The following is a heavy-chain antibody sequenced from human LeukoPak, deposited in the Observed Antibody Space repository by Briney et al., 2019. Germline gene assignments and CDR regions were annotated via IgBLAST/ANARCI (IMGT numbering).Heavy chain of an antibody. CDR3: ATDDWESFYFDS. Sequence: SETLSLTCTVSGGSVSRGGYYWNWIRQHPGKGLEWIGFTSYSEGTYYNPSLMSRITISVDRSQNQFSLKMRDVTAADTAVYFCATDDWESFYFDSCGQGALVAVSS. D-gene: IGHD3-16*01. V-gene: IGHV4-31*03. CDR1: GGSVSRGGYY. J-gene: IGHJ4*02. CDR2: TSYSEGT.